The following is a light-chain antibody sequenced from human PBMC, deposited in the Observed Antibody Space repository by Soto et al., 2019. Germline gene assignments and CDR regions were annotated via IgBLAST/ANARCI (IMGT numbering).Light chain of an antibody. CDR2: GVN. Sequence: QSVLTQPRSVSGSPGQSVTISCTGTGSDVGGYDYVSWYQQHPGKAPKLMIYGVNERPSGVPHRFSGSKSGNTASLTISGLQAEDEADYYCCSYADSSYVFGSGTKVTVL. J-gene: IGLJ1*01. CDR3: CSYADSSYV. CDR1: GSDVGGYDY. V-gene: IGLV2-11*01.